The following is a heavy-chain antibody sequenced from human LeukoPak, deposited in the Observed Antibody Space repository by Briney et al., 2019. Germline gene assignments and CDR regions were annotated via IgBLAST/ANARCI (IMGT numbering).Heavy chain of an antibody. Sequence: GGSLRLSCAASGFTFSSYSMNWVRQAPGKGLEWVSSISSSSSYIYYADSVKGRFTISRDNAKNSLYLQMNSLRAEDTVVYYCAGSVFEVNWFDPWGQGTLVTVSS. CDR1: GFTFSSYS. D-gene: IGHD2-21*01. CDR2: ISSSSSYI. V-gene: IGHV3-21*01. CDR3: AGSVFEVNWFDP. J-gene: IGHJ5*02.